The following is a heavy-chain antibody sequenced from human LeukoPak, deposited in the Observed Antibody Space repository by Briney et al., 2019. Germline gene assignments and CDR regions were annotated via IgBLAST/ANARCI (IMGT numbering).Heavy chain of an antibody. CDR1: GFTFSSYE. V-gene: IGHV3-48*03. CDR2: ISSSGSTI. Sequence: GGSLRLSCAASGFTFSSYEMNWVRQAPGKGLEWVSYISSSGSTIYYADSVKGRFTISRDNAKNSLYLQMNSLRAEDTAVYYCARADILSPLGYWGQGTLVTVSS. D-gene: IGHD3-9*01. J-gene: IGHJ4*02. CDR3: ARADILSPLGY.